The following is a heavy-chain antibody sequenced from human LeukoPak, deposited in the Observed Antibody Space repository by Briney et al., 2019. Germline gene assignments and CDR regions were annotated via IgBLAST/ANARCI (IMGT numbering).Heavy chain of an antibody. Sequence: GGSLRLSCAASGFTFSSYSMNWVRQAPGKGLEWVSSISSSSSYIYYADSVMGRFTISRDNAKNSLYLQMNSLRAEDTAVYYCAKEGGYYDSSGYPPLFDYWGQGTLVTVSS. J-gene: IGHJ4*02. D-gene: IGHD3-22*01. CDR3: AKEGGYYDSSGYPPLFDY. CDR1: GFTFSSYS. V-gene: IGHV3-21*04. CDR2: ISSSSSYI.